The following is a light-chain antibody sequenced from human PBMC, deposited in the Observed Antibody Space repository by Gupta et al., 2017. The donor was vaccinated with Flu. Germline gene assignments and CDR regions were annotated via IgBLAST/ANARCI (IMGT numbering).Light chain of an antibody. CDR2: DVS. J-gene: IGLJ2*01. CDR1: SGDCGGHNY. CDR3: SSYTNSSNIVV. V-gene: IGLV2-14*04. Sequence: TIICSGRSGDCGGHNYVSGYHRHPGKSPKLMIYDVSTRSTEISNSFSGSKFDTTAAVTIAGLHAEDEAAYYWSSYTNSSNIVVFGGGTKLTVL.